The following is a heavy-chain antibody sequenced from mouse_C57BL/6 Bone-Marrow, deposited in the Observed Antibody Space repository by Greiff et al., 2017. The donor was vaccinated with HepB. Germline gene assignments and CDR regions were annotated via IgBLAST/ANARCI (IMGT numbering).Heavy chain of an antibody. CDR3: AKRPFYAMDY. J-gene: IGHJ4*01. CDR2: IDPSDSYT. Sequence: QVQLKQPGAELVMPGASVKLSCKASGFTFTSYWMHWVKQRPGQGLEWIGEIDPSDSYTNYNPKFKGKSTITVDKSSNTAYMQLSSLTSEDSAVYYCAKRPFYAMDYWGQGTSVTVSS. CDR1: GFTFTSYW. D-gene: IGHD1-2*01. V-gene: IGHV1-69*01.